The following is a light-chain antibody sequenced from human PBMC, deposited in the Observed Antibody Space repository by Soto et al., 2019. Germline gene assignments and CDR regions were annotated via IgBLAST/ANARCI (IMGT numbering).Light chain of an antibody. J-gene: IGLJ2*01. V-gene: IGLV2-14*01. CDR1: SSDVGGYKY. CDR3: SSYTSGTTLVV. Sequence: QSALTQPASVSGSPGQSITISCTGTSSDVGGYKYVSWYQQHPGKAPKLMIYEVSNRPSGVSNRFSGSKSGNTASLTISGLQAEDEADYYCSSYTSGTTLVVFGGGTKVTAL. CDR2: EVS.